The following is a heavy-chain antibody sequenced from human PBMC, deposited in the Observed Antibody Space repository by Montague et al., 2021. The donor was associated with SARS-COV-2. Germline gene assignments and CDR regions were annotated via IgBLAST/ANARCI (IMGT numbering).Heavy chain of an antibody. CDR2: IFYKGNT. J-gene: IGHJ4*01. CDR3: ARVPNGRHDN. D-gene: IGHD2-8*01. Sequence: SETLSLTCTVSRGSVSSDTHNCAWIRPPPGRGLELIALIFYKGNTYYNPSLRSRFTISKNTSNNQFFLRVASVTAADTAVYYCARVPNGRHDNWGPGALVTVSS. V-gene: IGHV4-39*01. CDR1: RGSVSSDTHN.